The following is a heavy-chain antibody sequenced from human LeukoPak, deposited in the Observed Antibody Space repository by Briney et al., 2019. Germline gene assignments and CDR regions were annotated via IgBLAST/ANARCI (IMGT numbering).Heavy chain of an antibody. CDR2: ISRSSSTI. J-gene: IGHJ4*02. Sequence: PGGSLRLSCAASGFTFSSYGMNWVRQAPGKGLEWVSYISRSSSTIYCADSVKGRFTISRDNAKNSLYLQMNSLRAEDTAVYYCARDGSGSYIAYWGQGTLVTVSS. D-gene: IGHD3-10*01. V-gene: IGHV3-48*01. CDR3: ARDGSGSYIAY. CDR1: GFTFSSYG.